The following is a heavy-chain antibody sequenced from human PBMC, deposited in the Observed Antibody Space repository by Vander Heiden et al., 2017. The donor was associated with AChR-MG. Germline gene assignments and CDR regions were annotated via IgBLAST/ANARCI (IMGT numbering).Heavy chain of an antibody. CDR3: ARYGFLDLRGMDI. CDR2: VATSGTT. J-gene: IGHJ6*02. CDR1: GDSISAVY. Sequence: QVQLQESGPGLVKPSDTLSLTCTVSGDSISAVYWTWIRQPPGKGLEWIGYVATSGTTNYNPALRSRVTISVESSRTQFSLKLSSVTAADTAVYYCARYGFLDLRGMDIWGQGTTVTVSS. V-gene: IGHV4-59*01. D-gene: IGHD3-3*01.